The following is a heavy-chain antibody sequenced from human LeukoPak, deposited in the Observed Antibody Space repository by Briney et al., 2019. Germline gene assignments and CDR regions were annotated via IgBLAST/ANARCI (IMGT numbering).Heavy chain of an antibody. D-gene: IGHD3-22*01. Sequence: PGGSLRLSCATSGFTGFTFSRYGMSWVRQAPGKGLEWVSAISGNGADTYYADAVKGRFTISRDNSENMVFLQMNSLRAEDTAVYYCAKDLSSNYYDSSGSADYWGQGTLVTVSS. V-gene: IGHV3-23*01. CDR3: AKDLSSNYYDSSGSADY. CDR2: ISGNGADT. J-gene: IGHJ4*02. CDR1: GFTGFTFSRYG.